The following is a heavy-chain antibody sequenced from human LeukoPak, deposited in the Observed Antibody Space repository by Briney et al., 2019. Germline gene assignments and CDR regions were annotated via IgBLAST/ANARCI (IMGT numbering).Heavy chain of an antibody. CDR3: ARKDRAAAGPFDY. CDR2: IYHSGST. Sequence: SETLSLTCAVSGGSISSSNWWSWVRQPPGKGLEWIGEIYHSGSTNYNPFLKSRVTISVDKSKNQFSLKLSSVTAADTAVYYCARKDRAAAGPFDYWGQGTLVTVSS. D-gene: IGHD6-13*01. J-gene: IGHJ4*02. CDR1: GGSISSSNW. V-gene: IGHV4-4*02.